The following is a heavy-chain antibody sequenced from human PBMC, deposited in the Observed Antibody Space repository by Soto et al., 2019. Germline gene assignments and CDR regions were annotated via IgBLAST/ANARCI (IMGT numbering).Heavy chain of an antibody. J-gene: IGHJ4*02. CDR3: ARHGSY. V-gene: IGHV4-39*01. Sequence: SETLSLTCTVPGVPIGNTSDYWGWIRQSPGKGLEWIGTIYYSGKTYYHPALKSRVTISVDTSNNRFSLKLSSVTAADTAVYDCARHGSYWGQGTLVTVYS. CDR1: GVPIGNTSDY. CDR2: IYYSGKT.